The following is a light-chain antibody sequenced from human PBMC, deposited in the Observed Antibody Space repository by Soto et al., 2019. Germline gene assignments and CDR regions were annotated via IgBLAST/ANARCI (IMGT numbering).Light chain of an antibody. CDR1: QSITTW. J-gene: IGKJ5*01. CDR2: AAS. Sequence: DIQMTQSPSTVSAYVGDSVTITCRASQSITTWLAWYQQRPGKAPKLLIYAASSLQSGVPSRFSATVSGTEFSLTITSLQPEDFATYYCQQLFDSPITFGQGTRLEIK. V-gene: IGKV1-5*01. CDR3: QQLFDSPIT.